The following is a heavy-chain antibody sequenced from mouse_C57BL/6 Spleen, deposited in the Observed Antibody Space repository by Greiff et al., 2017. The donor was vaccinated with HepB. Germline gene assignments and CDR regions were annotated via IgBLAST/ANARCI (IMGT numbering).Heavy chain of an antibody. CDR1: GFSLTSYG. CDR3: ARYYYGSFAWFAY. J-gene: IGHJ3*01. V-gene: IGHV2-2*01. CDR2: IWSGGST. Sequence: QVQLKESGPGLVQPSQSLSITCTVSGFSLTSYGVHWVRQSPGKGLEWLGVIWSGGSTDYNAAFISRLSISKDNSKSQVFFQMNSLQADDTAIYYCARYYYGSFAWFAYWGQGTLVTVSA. D-gene: IGHD1-1*01.